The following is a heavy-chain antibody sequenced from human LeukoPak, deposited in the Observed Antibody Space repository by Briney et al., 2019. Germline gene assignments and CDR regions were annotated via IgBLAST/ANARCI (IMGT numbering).Heavy chain of an antibody. Sequence: PSETLSLTCTVSGGSISSSSYYWGWIRQPPGKGREWIGSIYYSGSTYYNPSLKSRVTISVDTSKNQFSLKLSSVTAADTAVYYCARLSKDWNFDYWGQGTLVTVSS. CDR3: ARLSKDWNFDY. D-gene: IGHD1-1*01. V-gene: IGHV4-39*01. J-gene: IGHJ4*02. CDR2: IYYSGST. CDR1: GGSISSSSYY.